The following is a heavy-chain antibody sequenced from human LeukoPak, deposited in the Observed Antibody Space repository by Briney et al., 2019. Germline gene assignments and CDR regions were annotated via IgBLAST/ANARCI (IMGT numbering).Heavy chain of an antibody. J-gene: IGHJ6*02. CDR3: ARDRRPYDYGDYYYGMDV. Sequence: PGGSLRLSCAASGFTFSSYSMNWVRQAPGKGLEWVSYISSSSSTIYYADSVKGRFTISRDNAKNSLYLQMNSLRDEDTAVYYCARDRRPYDYGDYYYGMDVWGQGTTVTVSS. V-gene: IGHV3-48*02. CDR2: ISSSSSTI. CDR1: GFTFSSYS. D-gene: IGHD4-17*01.